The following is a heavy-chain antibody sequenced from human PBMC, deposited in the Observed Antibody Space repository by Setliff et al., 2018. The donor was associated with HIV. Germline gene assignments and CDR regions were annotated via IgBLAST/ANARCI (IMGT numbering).Heavy chain of an antibody. CDR3: AREGARHYGSGRYHSWFDP. CDR2: IYYSGST. Sequence: SETLSLTCTVSGGSISSGNYYWSWIRRHPGKGLEWIGYIYYSGSTYYNPSLKSRVTMPVDTSKNQFSLKLSSVTAADTAVYYCAREGARHYGSGRYHSWFDPWGQGTQVTVSS. D-gene: IGHD3-10*01. V-gene: IGHV4-31*03. J-gene: IGHJ5*02. CDR1: GGSISSGNYY.